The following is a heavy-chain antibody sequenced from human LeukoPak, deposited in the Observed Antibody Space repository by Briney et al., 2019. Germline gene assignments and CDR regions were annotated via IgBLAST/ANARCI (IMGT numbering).Heavy chain of an antibody. CDR1: GFTFSDYY. V-gene: IGHV3-11*01. CDR2: ISSSGSTI. D-gene: IGHD1-26*01. J-gene: IGHJ4*02. Sequence: GGSLRLSCAASGFTFSDYYMSWIRQAPGKGLEWVSYISSSGSTIYYADSVKGRFTISRDNAKNSLYLQMSSLRAEDTAVYYCARDRAVEATPDYWGQGTLVTVSS. CDR3: ARDRAVEATPDY.